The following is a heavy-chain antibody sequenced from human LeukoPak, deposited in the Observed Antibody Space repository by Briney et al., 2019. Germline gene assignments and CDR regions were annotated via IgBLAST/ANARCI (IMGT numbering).Heavy chain of an antibody. V-gene: IGHV4-39*01. D-gene: IGHD3-3*01. CDR2: IYYSGST. CDR1: GGSISSSSYY. Sequence: SETLSLTCTVSGGSISSSSYYWGWIRQPPGKGLVWIGSIYYSGSTCYNPSLKSRITISVDTCKSQFSLKLSSVTAADTAVYYCARGPTYDFWSGYFDYWGQGTLVTVPS. J-gene: IGHJ4*02. CDR3: ARGPTYDFWSGYFDY.